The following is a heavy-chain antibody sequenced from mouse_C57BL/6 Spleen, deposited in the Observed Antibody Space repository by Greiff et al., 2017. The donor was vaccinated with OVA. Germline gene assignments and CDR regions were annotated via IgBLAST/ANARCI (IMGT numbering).Heavy chain of an antibody. CDR1: GFTFTDYY. CDR3: ARYIHSLDY. D-gene: IGHD2-12*01. J-gene: IGHJ2*01. V-gene: IGHV7-3*01. Sequence: DVMLVESGGGLVQPGGSLSLSCAASGFTFTDYYMSWVRQPPGKALEWLGFIRNKANGYTSEYSASVKGRFTISRDNSQSILYRQMNALGAEDSATYYCARYIHSLDYWGQGTTLTVSS. CDR2: IRNKANGYTS.